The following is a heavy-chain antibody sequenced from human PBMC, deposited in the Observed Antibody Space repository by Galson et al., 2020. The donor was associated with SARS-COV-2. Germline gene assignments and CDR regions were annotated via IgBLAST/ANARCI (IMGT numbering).Heavy chain of an antibody. CDR1: GFTVSSNY. J-gene: IGHJ2*01. CDR2: VYSAGST. CDR3: ARVPDYCSRTGCYTGWYVDL. V-gene: IGHV3-53*01. D-gene: IGHD2-2*02. Sequence: PGGSLRLSCAASGFTVSSNYMTWVRQAPGKGLEWVSIVYSAGSTFYADSVKGRFTISRDNSKNTLSLQMNNLRAEDTAVYFCARVPDYCSRTGCYTGWYVDLWGRGTQVTVSS.